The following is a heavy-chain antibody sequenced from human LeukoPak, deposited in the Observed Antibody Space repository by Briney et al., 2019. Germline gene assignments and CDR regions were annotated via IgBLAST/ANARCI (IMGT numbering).Heavy chain of an antibody. CDR1: GFTFSSYA. CDR3: AKGGAGLDYDFWSVYSYAFDI. V-gene: IGHV3-23*01. CDR2: ISGSGGST. Sequence: PGGSLRLSCAASGFTFSSYAMSWVRQAPGKGLEWVSAISGSGGSTYYADSVKGRFTISRDNSKNTLYLQMNRRRAEATAVYYWAKGGAGLDYDFWSVYSYAFDIGGQGTMVTVSS. J-gene: IGHJ3*02. D-gene: IGHD3-3*01.